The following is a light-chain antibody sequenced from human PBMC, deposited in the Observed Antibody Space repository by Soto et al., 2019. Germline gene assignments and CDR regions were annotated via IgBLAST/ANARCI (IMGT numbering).Light chain of an antibody. J-gene: IGKJ1*01. CDR1: QRVAGNF. CDR2: GAS. CDR3: QYSATPPRT. Sequence: EVVLTQSPGTLSLSPGERATLSCRASQRVAGNFLAWYQKKPGQAPRRLIHGASARASGITDRFSGSGSGTDFALTISRLEAEDFAVYYCQYSATPPRTFGPGTKVEV. V-gene: IGKV3-20*01.